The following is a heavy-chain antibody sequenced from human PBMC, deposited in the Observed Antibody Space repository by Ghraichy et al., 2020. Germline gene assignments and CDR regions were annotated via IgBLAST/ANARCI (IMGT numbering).Heavy chain of an antibody. CDR3: ARDSYYYDSSGYYGYAFDI. Sequence: GGSLRLSCAASGFTFSSYAMHWVRQAPGKGLEWVAVISYDGSNKYYADSVKGRFTISRDNSKNTLYLQMNSLRAEDTAVYYCARDSYYYDSSGYYGYAFDIWGQGTMVTVSS. V-gene: IGHV3-30*04. D-gene: IGHD3-22*01. CDR1: GFTFSSYA. J-gene: IGHJ3*02. CDR2: ISYDGSNK.